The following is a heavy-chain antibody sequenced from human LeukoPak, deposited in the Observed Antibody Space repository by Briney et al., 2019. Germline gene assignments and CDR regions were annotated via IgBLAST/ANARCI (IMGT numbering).Heavy chain of an antibody. CDR2: ISGSGGST. Sequence: GGSLRLSCAASGFTFSSYAMSWVRQAPGKGLEWVSAISGSGGSTYYADSVRGRFTISRDNSKKTLYLQMNSLRAEDTAVYYCAKKESDWNRRYWGQGTLVTVSS. CDR1: GFTFSSYA. V-gene: IGHV3-23*01. J-gene: IGHJ4*02. D-gene: IGHD1/OR15-1a*01. CDR3: AKKESDWNRRY.